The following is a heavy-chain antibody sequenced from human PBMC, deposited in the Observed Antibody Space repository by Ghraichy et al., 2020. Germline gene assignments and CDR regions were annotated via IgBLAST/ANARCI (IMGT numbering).Heavy chain of an antibody. V-gene: IGHV4-34*10. Sequence: SETLSLTCAVYGGSISGNYWSWVRQPPGEGLEWIGEINHSRSTNYNPSLKSRINVSVDTSKNQFYLKLSSVTAADTAVYYCASGTYYFQKDDHQPGRGMDVWGQGTAVSVSS. J-gene: IGHJ6*02. CDR1: GGSISGNY. CDR3: ASGTYYFQKDDHQPGRGMDV. D-gene: IGHD3/OR15-3a*01. CDR2: INHSRST.